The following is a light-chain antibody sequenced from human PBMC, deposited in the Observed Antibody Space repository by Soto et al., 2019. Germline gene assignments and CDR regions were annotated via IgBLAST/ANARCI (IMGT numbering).Light chain of an antibody. CDR1: QSVSSF. J-gene: IGKJ4*01. CDR3: HQCSNWPQLT. Sequence: EIVLTQSPATLSLSPGERATLSCRASQSVSSFLAWFQQKPGQAPRLLIYDASNRATGIPARFSGSGSGTDFTLTISSLEPEDFAVYYCHQCSNWPQLTFGGGTKVEIE. V-gene: IGKV3-11*01. CDR2: DAS.